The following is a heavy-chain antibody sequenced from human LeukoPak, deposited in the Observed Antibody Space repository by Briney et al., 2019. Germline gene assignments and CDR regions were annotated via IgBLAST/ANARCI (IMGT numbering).Heavy chain of an antibody. D-gene: IGHD5-18*01. Sequence: GGSLRLSCAASGFTVSSNYMSWVRQAPGKGLEWVSVIYSGGSTYYADSVKGRFTISRDNSKNTLYLQMNSLRAEDTAVYYCARDSVYSYGEYYWGQGTLVTVSS. J-gene: IGHJ4*02. V-gene: IGHV3-66*01. CDR2: IYSGGST. CDR3: ARDSVYSYGEYY. CDR1: GFTVSSNY.